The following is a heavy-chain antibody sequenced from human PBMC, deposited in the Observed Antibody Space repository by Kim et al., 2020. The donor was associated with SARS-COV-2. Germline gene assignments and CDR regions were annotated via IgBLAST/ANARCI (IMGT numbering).Heavy chain of an antibody. J-gene: IGHJ5*02. D-gene: IGHD2-15*01. Sequence: ASVKVSCKASGYTFNSYAISWVRQAPGQGLEWVGWISGYNGYTNYAQKFQGRLTLTRDSSTRTAYMELRSLRSDDTAVYYCARDEDCRGGSWSSEYWVDRGGQGTVVTLSS. CDR2: ISGYNGYT. V-gene: IGHV1-18*01. CDR3: ARDEDCRGGSWSSEYWVDR. CDR1: GYTFNSYA.